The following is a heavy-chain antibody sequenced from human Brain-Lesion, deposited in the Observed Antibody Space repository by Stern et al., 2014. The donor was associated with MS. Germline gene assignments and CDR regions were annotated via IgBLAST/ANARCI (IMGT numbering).Heavy chain of an antibody. CDR3: ARGRVVPGFQYYATDV. Sequence: QLQLQESGPGLVKPSQTLSLSCTVSGGSISSGGYYWSWIRQPAGKGLEWIGRIFNSGSTSYNPSLKSRVTISIDTSKNQFSLRLNPMTAADTAVYYCARGRVVPGFQYYATDVWGQGTTVIVSS. D-gene: IGHD2-2*01. CDR1: GGSISSGGYY. CDR2: IFNSGST. V-gene: IGHV4-61*02. J-gene: IGHJ6*02.